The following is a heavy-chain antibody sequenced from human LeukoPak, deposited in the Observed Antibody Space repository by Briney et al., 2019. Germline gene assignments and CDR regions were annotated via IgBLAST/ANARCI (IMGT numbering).Heavy chain of an antibody. V-gene: IGHV4-39*01. CDR2: VFYSGST. D-gene: IGHD3-10*01. CDR3: ARRNYYGSGSYYA. CDR1: GVSITTSGSY. J-gene: IGHJ5*02. Sequence: SETLSLTCTVSGVSITTSGSYWGWIRQPPGEGLEWIASVFYSGSTYYNPSLKSRVTISVDTSKNQFSLRLSSVTAADKDVYYCARRNYYGSGSYYAWGQGALVTVSS.